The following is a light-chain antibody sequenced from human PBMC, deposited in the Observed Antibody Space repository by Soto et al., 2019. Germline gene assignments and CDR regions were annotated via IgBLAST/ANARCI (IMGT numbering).Light chain of an antibody. Sequence: EIVLTQSPATLSLSPGERATLSCRASQSVSRYLAWYQQKPGQAPRLLIYGASNWATGTPVRFSGSGSGTDFTLTISSLEPEDFAVYYCQQSNNWPGFTFGPGTKVDIK. J-gene: IGKJ3*01. CDR3: QQSNNWPGFT. CDR2: GAS. V-gene: IGKV3-11*01. CDR1: QSVSRY.